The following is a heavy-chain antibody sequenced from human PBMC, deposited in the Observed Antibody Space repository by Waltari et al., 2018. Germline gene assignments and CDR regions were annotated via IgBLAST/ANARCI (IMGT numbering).Heavy chain of an antibody. Sequence: QLQLQQWGAGLSKPPEPLSLPCAVYGGSFSGYYCIAIRPAPGKGLGWSGETNHSGSTNYNPSLKSRVTISVDTSKNQFSLKLSSVTAADTAVYYCARGSRGVMNYYYYMDVWGKGTTVTVSS. J-gene: IGHJ6*03. CDR1: GGSFSGYY. CDR3: ARGSRGVMNYYYYMDV. D-gene: IGHD3-10*01. V-gene: IGHV4-34*01. CDR2: TNHSGST.